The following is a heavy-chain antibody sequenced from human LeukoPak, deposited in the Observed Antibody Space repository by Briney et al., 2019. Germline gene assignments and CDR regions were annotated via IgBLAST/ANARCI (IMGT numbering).Heavy chain of an antibody. D-gene: IGHD2-15*01. V-gene: IGHV4-59*01. CDR2: IYYSGST. CDR1: GGSISSYY. CDR3: ARLRISTPYYYYGMDV. Sequence: SETLSLTCTVSGGSISSYYWSWIRQPPGKGLEWIGYIYYSGSTNYNPSLKSRVTISVDTSKNQFSLKLSSVTAADTAVYYCARLRISTPYYYYGMDVWGQGTRVTVSS. J-gene: IGHJ6*02.